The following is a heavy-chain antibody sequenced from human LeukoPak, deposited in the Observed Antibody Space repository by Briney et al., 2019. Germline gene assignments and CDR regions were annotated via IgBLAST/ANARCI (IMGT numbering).Heavy chain of an antibody. D-gene: IGHD3-22*01. J-gene: IGHJ4*02. CDR2: ISAYNGNT. Sequence: ASVKVSCKASGYTFTSYGISWVRQAPGQGLEWMGWISAYNGNTNYAQKHQGRVTMTTDTSTSTAYMELRSLRSDDTAVYYCARVRFYYDSSGPMPPQFDYWGQGTLVTVPS. CDR3: ARVRFYYDSSGPMPPQFDY. CDR1: GYTFTSYG. V-gene: IGHV1-18*01.